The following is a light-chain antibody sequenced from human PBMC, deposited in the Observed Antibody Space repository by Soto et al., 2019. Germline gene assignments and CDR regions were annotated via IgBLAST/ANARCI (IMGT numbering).Light chain of an antibody. CDR2: GAS. Sequence: EIVLTQSPGTLSLSPGGRATLSCRASRSVSSSFLAWYQQRPGQAPRLLIYGASSRATGIPDRFSGSGSATDFTLTISRLEPEDFAVYYCQQYGSSPPLTFGGGTKVEI. J-gene: IGKJ4*01. CDR1: RSVSSSF. V-gene: IGKV3-20*01. CDR3: QQYGSSPPLT.